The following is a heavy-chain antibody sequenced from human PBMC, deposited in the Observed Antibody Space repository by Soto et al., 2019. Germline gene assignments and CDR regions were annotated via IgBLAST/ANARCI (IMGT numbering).Heavy chain of an antibody. J-gene: IGHJ6*02. CDR2: ISPYTGNT. CDR3: GMVDNYVTPTPQDV. V-gene: IGHV1-18*01. Sequence: QVQLVQSGDEVKKPGASVKVSCKASGYIFVNYGIAWVRQAPGQGLEWMGWISPYTGNTHSATKVQGRLTMTTDTXXSTAYMDRGSLTSDDTAVYYCGMVDNYVTPTPQDVWGQGTTVTVSS. D-gene: IGHD3-16*01. CDR1: GYIFVNYG.